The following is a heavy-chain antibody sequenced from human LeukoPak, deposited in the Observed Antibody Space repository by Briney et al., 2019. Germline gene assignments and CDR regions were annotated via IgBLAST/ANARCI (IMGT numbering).Heavy chain of an antibody. J-gene: IGHJ6*03. CDR3: ARDGLIVARGVPLYYYYMDV. V-gene: IGHV4-59*11. D-gene: IGHD3-10*01. CDR2: IYYSGST. CDR1: GGSISSHY. Sequence: PSETLSLTCTVSGGSISSHYWSWIRQPPGKGLEWIGYIYYSGSTNYNPSLKSRVAISVDTSKNQFSLKLTSVTAADTAVYYCARDGLIVARGVPLYYYYMDVWGKGTTVTVSS.